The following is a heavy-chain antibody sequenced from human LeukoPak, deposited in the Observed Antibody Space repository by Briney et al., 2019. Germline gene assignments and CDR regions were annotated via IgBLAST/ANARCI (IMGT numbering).Heavy chain of an antibody. CDR3: ARDPGGAVAIDY. V-gene: IGHV1-3*01. CDR2: INAGNGDT. D-gene: IGHD6-19*01. CDR1: GYTFTSYA. Sequence: GASVKVSCKASGYTFTSYAIHWVRRAPGQRLEWMGWINAGNGDTKYSQKFQGRVTIARDTSASTAYMELSSLRSDDTAVYYCARDPGGAVAIDYWGQGTLVTVSS. J-gene: IGHJ4*02.